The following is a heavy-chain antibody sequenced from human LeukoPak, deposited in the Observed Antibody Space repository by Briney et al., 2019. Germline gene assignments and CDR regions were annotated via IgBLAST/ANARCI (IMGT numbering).Heavy chain of an antibody. CDR3: ARVQYSGSAALDY. CDR2: INPNSGAT. CDR1: GYTLTELS. J-gene: IGHJ4*02. Sequence: GASVKVSCKVSGYTLTELSMHWVRQAPGQGLEWMGGINPNSGATNYAQKFQGRVTMTSDTSISTAYMELSRLRSDDTAVYYCARVQYSGSAALDYWGQGALVTVSS. D-gene: IGHD6-6*01. V-gene: IGHV1-2*02.